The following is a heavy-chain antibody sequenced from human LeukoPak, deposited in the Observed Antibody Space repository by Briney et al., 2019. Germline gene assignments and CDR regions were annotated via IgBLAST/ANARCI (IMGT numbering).Heavy chain of an antibody. V-gene: IGHV1-69*02. CDR2: IIPILGIA. CDR3: ATSSGYYPGYFGY. CDR1: GGTFSSYT. Sequence: SVKVSCKASGGTFSSYTISWVRQAPGQGLEWMGRIIPILGIANYAQKFQARVTITADKSTSTAYMELSSLRSEDTAVYYCATSSGYYPGYFGYWGQGTLVTVSS. J-gene: IGHJ4*02. D-gene: IGHD3-22*01.